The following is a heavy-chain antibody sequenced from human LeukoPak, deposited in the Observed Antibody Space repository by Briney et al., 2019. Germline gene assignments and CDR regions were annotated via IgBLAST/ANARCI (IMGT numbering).Heavy chain of an antibody. D-gene: IGHD3-10*01. CDR1: GFTFSSYA. V-gene: IGHV3-23*01. Sequence: PGGSLRLSCAASGFTFSSYAMSWVRQAPGKGLEWVSAISGSGGSTYYADSVKGRSTISRDNSKNTLYLQMNSLRAEDTAVYYCAKSFFGRVRAFDIWGQGTMVTVSS. CDR3: AKSFFGRVRAFDI. J-gene: IGHJ3*02. CDR2: ISGSGGST.